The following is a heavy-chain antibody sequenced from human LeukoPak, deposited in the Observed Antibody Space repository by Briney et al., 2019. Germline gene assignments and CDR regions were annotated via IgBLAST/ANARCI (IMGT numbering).Heavy chain of an antibody. V-gene: IGHV4-39*01. CDR2: VYYGGDA. CDR1: GGSIDSSGSY. J-gene: IGHJ6*02. Sequence: SETLSLTCTVSGGSIDSSGSYWGWIRQPPGTGLEWIGCVYYGGDAYYNPSLKSRVTISADLSKNQFSLSLISVTAADTALYYCARLFSRGWPYYYGLGAWGQGTTVTVS. D-gene: IGHD6-19*01. CDR3: ARLFSRGWPYYYGLGA.